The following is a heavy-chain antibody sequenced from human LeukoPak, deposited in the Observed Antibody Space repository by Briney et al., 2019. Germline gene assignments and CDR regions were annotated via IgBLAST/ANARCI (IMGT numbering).Heavy chain of an antibody. CDR1: GGSISSYY. Sequence: SGTLSLTCTVSGGSISSYYWSWIRQPPGKGLEWIGYIYYSGSTNYNPSLKSRVTISVDTSKNQFSLKLSSVTAADTAVYYCARRDSGWANWFDPWGQGTLVTVSS. D-gene: IGHD6-19*01. V-gene: IGHV4-59*08. CDR3: ARRDSGWANWFDP. CDR2: IYYSGST. J-gene: IGHJ5*02.